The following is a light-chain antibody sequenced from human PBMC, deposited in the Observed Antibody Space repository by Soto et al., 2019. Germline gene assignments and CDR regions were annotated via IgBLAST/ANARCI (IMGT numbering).Light chain of an antibody. CDR3: XQYNNWPQT. CDR2: GAS. Sequence: EIVMTQSPATLSVSPGERATLSCRASQSVSSNLAWYQQKPGQAPRLLIYGASTRATGIPARFSGSGSGTXXXXXXXXXXXXDFXVXXXXQYNNWPQTFGQGTKVEIK. V-gene: IGKV3-15*01. CDR1: QSVSSN. J-gene: IGKJ1*01.